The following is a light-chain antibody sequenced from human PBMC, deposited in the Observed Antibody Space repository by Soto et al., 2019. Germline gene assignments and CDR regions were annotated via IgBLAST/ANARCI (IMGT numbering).Light chain of an antibody. CDR3: QQYTAFSPNT. CDR1: QTVSGC. V-gene: IGKV1-5*03. J-gene: IGKJ2*01. CDR2: KAS. Sequence: DIRVAQSPSTLSLSLADTVTLSCRASQTVSGCLAWYQQKPGKAPRILIYKASTLDSGVPSRFSGSGTVTEFTLTITCLQPDESATYYSQQYTAFSPNTLGEGTKLEIK.